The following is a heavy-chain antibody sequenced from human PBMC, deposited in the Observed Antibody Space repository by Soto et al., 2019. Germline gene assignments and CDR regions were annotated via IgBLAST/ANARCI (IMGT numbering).Heavy chain of an antibody. CDR1: GGSIRSSRCY. CDR3: AKGGSGSYSNAFDI. D-gene: IGHD3-10*01. Sequence: SQPMSLKCRVSGGSIRSSRCYWDWNRQPPGKGLEWIGSIYYSGSTYYNPSLKSRVTISVDTSKNQFSLKLSSVTAADTAVYYCAKGGSGSYSNAFDIWGQGTMVTVS. CDR2: IYYSGST. V-gene: IGHV4-39*01. J-gene: IGHJ3*02.